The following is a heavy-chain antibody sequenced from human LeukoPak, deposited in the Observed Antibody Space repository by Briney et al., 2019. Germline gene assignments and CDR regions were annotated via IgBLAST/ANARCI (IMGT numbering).Heavy chain of an antibody. V-gene: IGHV4-59*08. Sequence: SETLSLTCTVSGGSISNYYWSWIRQPPGKGPEWIGYIYYSGSTNYNPSLKSRVSMSVDTSKNQFSLRLSSVTAADTAFYYCARHTPVWYYFDYWGQGILVTVSS. CDR3: ARHTPVWYYFDY. CDR2: IYYSGST. CDR1: GGSISNYY. D-gene: IGHD3-16*01. J-gene: IGHJ4*02.